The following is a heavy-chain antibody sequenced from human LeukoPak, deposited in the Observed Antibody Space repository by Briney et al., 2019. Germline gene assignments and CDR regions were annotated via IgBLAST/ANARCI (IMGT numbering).Heavy chain of an antibody. J-gene: IGHJ5*02. Sequence: GGSLRLSCAASGFTFTRYAMKWVRQAPGKGLEWVSTISGPGDNTYYADSVKGRFTISRDNSKNTVYLQMNSLRAEDTAVYYCAKPRPSYSSSWYDDWGQGTLVTVSS. CDR1: GFTFTRYA. D-gene: IGHD6-13*01. V-gene: IGHV3-23*01. CDR2: ISGPGDNT. CDR3: AKPRPSYSSSWYDD.